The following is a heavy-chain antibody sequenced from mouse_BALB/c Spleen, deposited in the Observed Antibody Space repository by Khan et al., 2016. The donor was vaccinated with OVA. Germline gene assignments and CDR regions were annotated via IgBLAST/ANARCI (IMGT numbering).Heavy chain of an antibody. CDR2: IWSGGNT. V-gene: IGHV2-4*02. J-gene: IGHJ3*01. CDR1: GFSLTTYC. CDR3: ARDKGGYYGSSAGFAY. D-gene: IGHD1-1*01. Sequence: QVQLKQSGPGLVQPSQCLSITCTVSGFSLTTYCVHWVRQPPGKGLEWLGVIWSGGNTNYNTAFLSRLSIIKDNSKSQDFFIMISLEPADTATTSCARDKGGYYGSSAGFAYWGQGTLVTVSA.